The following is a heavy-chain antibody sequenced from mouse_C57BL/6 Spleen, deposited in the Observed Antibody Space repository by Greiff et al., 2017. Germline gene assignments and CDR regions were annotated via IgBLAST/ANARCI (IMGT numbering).Heavy chain of an antibody. CDR3: ARRGGAGTGYFDV. CDR2: IYPGGGYT. V-gene: IGHV1-63*01. D-gene: IGHD4-1*01. Sequence: VQLQQSGAELVRPGTSVKMCCRASGYTFTNYWIGWAKQRPGHGLEWIGDIYPGGGYTNYNEKFKGKATLTADKSSSPAYMQFSSLTSEDSAIYYCARRGGAGTGYFDVCGAGTTAIVSS. CDR1: GYTFTNYW. J-gene: IGHJ1*01.